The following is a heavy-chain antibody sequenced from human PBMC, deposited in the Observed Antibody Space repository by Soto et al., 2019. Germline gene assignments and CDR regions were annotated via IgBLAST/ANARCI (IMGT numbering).Heavy chain of an antibody. D-gene: IGHD3-22*01. J-gene: IGHJ4*02. Sequence: GGSLRLSCAASGFTFSSYGMHWVRQAPGKGLEWVAVISYDGSNKYYADSVKGRFTISRDNSKNTLYLQMNSLRAEDTAVYYCAKVDLVTMIDLGSHWGQGTLVTVT. CDR2: ISYDGSNK. CDR3: AKVDLVTMIDLGSH. CDR1: GFTFSSYG. V-gene: IGHV3-30*18.